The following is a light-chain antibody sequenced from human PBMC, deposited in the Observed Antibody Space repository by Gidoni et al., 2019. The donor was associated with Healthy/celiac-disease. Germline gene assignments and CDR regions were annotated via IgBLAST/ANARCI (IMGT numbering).Light chain of an antibody. CDR2: AAS. Sequence: DIQMTQSPSSLSASVGDRVTITCRASQSISSYLNWYQQKPGKAPKLPIYAASRFQSWVPSRFSGSGSGTDFTLTSSSLQPEDFATYYCQQSYSTPEGLTFGGGTKVEIK. V-gene: IGKV1-39*01. CDR3: QQSYSTPEGLT. J-gene: IGKJ4*01. CDR1: QSISSY.